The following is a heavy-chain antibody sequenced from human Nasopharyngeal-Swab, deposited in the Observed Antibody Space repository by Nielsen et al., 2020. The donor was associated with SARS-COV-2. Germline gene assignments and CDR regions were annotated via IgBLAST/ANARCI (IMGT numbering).Heavy chain of an antibody. J-gene: IGHJ3*02. CDR3: AREGVTTTWGAFDI. V-gene: IGHV3-21*01. CDR2: ISSSSSYI. CDR1: GFTFSSYS. D-gene: IGHD4-11*01. Sequence: GESLKISCAASGFTFSSYSMNWVRQAPGKGLEWVSSISSSSSYIYYADSVKGRFPISRDNAKNSLYLQMNSLRAEDTAVYYCAREGVTTTWGAFDIWGQGTMVTVSS.